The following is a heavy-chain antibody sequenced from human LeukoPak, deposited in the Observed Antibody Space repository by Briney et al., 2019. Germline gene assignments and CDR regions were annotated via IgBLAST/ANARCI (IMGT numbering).Heavy chain of an antibody. V-gene: IGHV4-38-2*02. CDR1: GGSISSYY. CDR2: IYHSGST. CDR3: ARAVDTAMVFDYYYYYYMDV. D-gene: IGHD5-18*01. J-gene: IGHJ6*03. Sequence: SETLSLTCTVSGGSISSYYWGWIRQPPGKGLEWIGSIYHSGSTYYNPSLKSRVTISVDTSKNQFSLKLSSVTAADTAVYYCARAVDTAMVFDYYYYYYMDVWGKGTTVTVSS.